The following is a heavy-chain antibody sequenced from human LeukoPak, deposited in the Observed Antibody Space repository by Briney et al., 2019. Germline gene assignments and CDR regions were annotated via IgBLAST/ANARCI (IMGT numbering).Heavy chain of an antibody. CDR1: GGSISSSSYY. Sequence: SETLSLTCTVSGGSISSSSYYWGWIRQPPWKGLEWIGSIYYSGSTYYNPSLKSRVTISVDTSKNQFSLKLSSVTAADTAVYYCARGHDSSGYAYWGQGTLVTVSS. CDR3: ARGHDSSGYAY. CDR2: IYYSGST. J-gene: IGHJ4*02. D-gene: IGHD3-22*01. V-gene: IGHV4-39*01.